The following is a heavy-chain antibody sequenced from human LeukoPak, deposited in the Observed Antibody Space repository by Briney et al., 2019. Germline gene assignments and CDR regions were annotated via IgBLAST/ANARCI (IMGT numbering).Heavy chain of an antibody. CDR1: GFTFGDYA. J-gene: IGHJ6*02. CDR2: IRSKAYGGTT. D-gene: IGHD3-16*02. Sequence: GRSLRLSCTASGFTFGDYAMSWFRQAPGKGLEWVGVIRSKAYGGTTGYAASVKGRFTISRDDSKSIAYLQMNSLKTGDTGVYFCVRYTTTSRYTYFGMDVWGQGTTVTVSS. CDR3: VRYTTTSRYTYFGMDV. V-gene: IGHV3-49*03.